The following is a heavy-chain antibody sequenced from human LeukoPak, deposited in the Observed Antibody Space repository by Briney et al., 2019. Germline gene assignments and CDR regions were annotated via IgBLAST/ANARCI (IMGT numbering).Heavy chain of an antibody. CDR1: GGSISSSSYY. J-gene: IGHJ4*02. CDR2: MYYSGSS. Sequence: SETLSLTCTVSGGSISSSSYYWAWIRQPPGKGLQWLGSMYYSGSSYYNPSPKSRVTMSVDTSKNQFSLNLSSVTAADTAVYYCARQDYYDSIGYFDYWGQGILVTVSS. D-gene: IGHD3-22*01. CDR3: ARQDYYDSIGYFDY. V-gene: IGHV4-39*01.